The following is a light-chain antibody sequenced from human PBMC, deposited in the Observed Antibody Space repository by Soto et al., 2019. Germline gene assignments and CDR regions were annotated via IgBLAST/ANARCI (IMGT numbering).Light chain of an antibody. CDR2: KTS. CDR3: QQYKSFSLT. J-gene: IGKJ4*01. V-gene: IGKV1-5*03. CDR1: QSISNW. Sequence: DIQMTQSPSTLSASVGDRVTITCRASQSISNWLAWYQQKPGKAPKLLIYKTSNLDSGVPSRFSGSGSGTEFSLTISSLQPDDFATYLCQQYKSFSLTFGGGTRVEVK.